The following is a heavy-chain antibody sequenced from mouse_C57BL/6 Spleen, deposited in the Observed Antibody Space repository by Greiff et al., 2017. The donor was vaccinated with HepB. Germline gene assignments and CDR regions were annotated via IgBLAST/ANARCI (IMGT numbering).Heavy chain of an antibody. CDR3: ARRGSSYGYFDY. D-gene: IGHD1-1*01. V-gene: IGHV5-4*03. CDR2: ISDGGSYT. J-gene: IGHJ2*01. CDR1: GFTFSSYA. Sequence: DVKLVESGGGLVKPGGSLKLSCAASGFTFSSYAMSWVRQTPEKRLEWVATISDGGSYTYYPDNVKGRFTISRDNAKNNLYLQMSHLKSEDTAMYYCARRGSSYGYFDYWGHSTTLTVSS.